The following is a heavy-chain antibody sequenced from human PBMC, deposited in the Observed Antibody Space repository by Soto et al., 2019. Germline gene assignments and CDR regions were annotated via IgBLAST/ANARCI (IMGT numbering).Heavy chain of an antibody. Sequence: QVQLQESGPGLVKPSETLSLTCTVSGGSISSYYWSWIRQPPGKGLEWIGYIYYSGSTNYNPSLTSGVTLSVDLPKNQFTLKLGFVTAADTGVYYRARLHPYYYDLIGGGGSAWVYYFDYWGQGTLVTVSS. D-gene: IGHD3-22*01. J-gene: IGHJ4*02. CDR3: ARLHPYYYDLIGGGGSAWVYYFDY. CDR2: IYYSGST. V-gene: IGHV4-59*08. CDR1: GGSISSYY.